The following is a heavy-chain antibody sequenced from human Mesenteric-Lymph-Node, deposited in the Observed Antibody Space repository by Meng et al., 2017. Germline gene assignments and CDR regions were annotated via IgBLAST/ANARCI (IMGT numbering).Heavy chain of an antibody. CDR1: GFTFDDYA. J-gene: IGHJ4*02. CDR3: ARDKGSGSSDEESGFDY. Sequence: SLKISCAASGFTFDDYAMHWVRQAPGKGLEWVSGISWNSGSIGYADSVKGRFTISRDNAKNSLYLQMNSLRAEDTAVYFCARDKGSGSSDEESGFDYWGQGTLVTVSS. D-gene: IGHD6-19*01. V-gene: IGHV3-9*01. CDR2: ISWNSGSI.